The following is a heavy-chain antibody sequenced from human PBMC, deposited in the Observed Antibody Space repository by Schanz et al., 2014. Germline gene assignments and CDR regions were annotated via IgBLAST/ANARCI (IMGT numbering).Heavy chain of an antibody. J-gene: IGHJ5*02. CDR1: GFNFITFA. D-gene: IGHD3-10*01. CDR2: IGGDASRT. CDR3: ARPPPLVRGIAGWFGP. Sequence: EVHLVESGGGLVQPGGSLRLSCAASGFNFITFAMSWVRQAPGKGPEWVSAIGGDASRTYYADSVKGRFTISRDNSKATLSPKRNTRRPAATPLYYCARPPPLVRGIAGWFGPWGQGSLVTVSS. V-gene: IGHV3-23*04.